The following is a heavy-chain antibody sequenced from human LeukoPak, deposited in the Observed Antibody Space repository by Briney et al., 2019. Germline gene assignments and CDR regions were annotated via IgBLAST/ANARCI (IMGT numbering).Heavy chain of an antibody. D-gene: IGHD3/OR15-3a*01. CDR3: AKDTRFLDWISRFDY. J-gene: IGHJ4*02. Sequence: GGSLRLSCAASGFTFSSYAMSWVRQAPGKGLEWVSGISGSGDNTYYADSVKGRFTISRDNSKNTLYLQMNSLRVEDTAVYYCAKDTRFLDWISRFDYWGQGALVTVSS. CDR1: GFTFSSYA. CDR2: ISGSGDNT. V-gene: IGHV3-23*01.